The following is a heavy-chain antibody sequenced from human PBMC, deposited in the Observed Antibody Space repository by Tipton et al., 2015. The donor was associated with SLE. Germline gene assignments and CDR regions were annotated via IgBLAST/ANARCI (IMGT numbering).Heavy chain of an antibody. D-gene: IGHD6-13*01. Sequence: TLSLTCTVSGGSISSGGYYWSWIRQHPGKGLEWIGYIYYSGSTYYNPSLKSRVTISVDTSKNQFSLKLGSVTAADTAVNYCASLIAAAGPLYFDYWGQGTLVTVSS. J-gene: IGHJ4*02. CDR2: IYYSGST. V-gene: IGHV4-31*03. CDR1: GGSISSGGYY. CDR3: ASLIAAAGPLYFDY.